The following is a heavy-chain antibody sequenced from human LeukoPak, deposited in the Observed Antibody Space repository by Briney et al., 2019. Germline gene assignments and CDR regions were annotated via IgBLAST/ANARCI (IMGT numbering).Heavy chain of an antibody. J-gene: IGHJ5*02. CDR2: ISSSGGTI. CDR3: AKDHDHNDIVVVVAATPLWS. CDR1: GFTFSSYE. V-gene: IGHV3-48*03. Sequence: GGSLRLSCAASGFTFSSYEMNWVRQAPGKGLEWVSYISSSGGTIYYADSVKGRFTISRDNAKNSLYLEMNSLRAEDTAVYYCAKDHDHNDIVVVVAATPLWSWGQGTLVTVSS. D-gene: IGHD2-15*01.